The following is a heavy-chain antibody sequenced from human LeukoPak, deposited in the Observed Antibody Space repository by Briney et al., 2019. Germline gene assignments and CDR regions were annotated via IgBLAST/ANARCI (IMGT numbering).Heavy chain of an antibody. D-gene: IGHD6-6*01. CDR3: ARTLARPGDGRLDY. V-gene: IGHV2-70*11. CDR2: IDWDEDK. J-gene: IGHJ4*02. CDR1: GFSLSTSGMC. Sequence: SGPTLVNPTQTLTLTCTFSGFSLSTSGMCVSWIRQPPGKALEWLARIDWDEDKYYSTSLKTRLTISKDTSKNQVVLTMTNVDPVDTATYYCARTLARPGDGRLDYWGQGTLVTVSS.